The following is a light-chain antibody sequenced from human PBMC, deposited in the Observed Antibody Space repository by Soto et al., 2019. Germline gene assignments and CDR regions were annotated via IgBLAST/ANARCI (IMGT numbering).Light chain of an antibody. V-gene: IGLV2-11*01. CDR2: DVS. Sequence: QSALTQPRSVSGSPGQSVTISCTGTSTDVGDYNYVSWYQHHPGKAPKLMIYDVSKRPSGVPDRFSGSKSGDTASLTISGLQAEDEADYYCCSYADNYILVLGGGTKLTVL. J-gene: IGLJ2*01. CDR3: CSYADNYILV. CDR1: STDVGDYNY.